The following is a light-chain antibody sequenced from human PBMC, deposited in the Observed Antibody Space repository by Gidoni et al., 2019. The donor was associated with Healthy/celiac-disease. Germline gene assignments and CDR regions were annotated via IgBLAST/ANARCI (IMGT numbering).Light chain of an antibody. CDR2: DAS. CDR3: QQYNSYLFT. Sequence: DIQMTQSPSTLSASVGDSVTITCRASQSISSWLAWYQQKPGKAPKLLIYDASSLESGGPSRFSGSGSGTEFTLTISSLQPDDFATYYCQQYNSYLFTFGPGTKVDIK. V-gene: IGKV1-5*01. J-gene: IGKJ3*01. CDR1: QSISSW.